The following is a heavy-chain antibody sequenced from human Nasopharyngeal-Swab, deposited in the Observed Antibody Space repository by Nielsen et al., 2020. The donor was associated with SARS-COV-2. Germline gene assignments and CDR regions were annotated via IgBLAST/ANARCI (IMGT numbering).Heavy chain of an antibody. Sequence: SETLSLTCTVPGGSISGYYWSWIRQPPGKGLEWIAHIFYSGSTTYNPSLRSRVTISVDTSKNQFSLRLSSVTAADTAVYFCARRGNSYGGNWFDSWGLGSLVVVSS. CDR3: ARRGNSYGGNWFDS. CDR1: GGSISGYY. J-gene: IGHJ5*01. V-gene: IGHV4-59*01. D-gene: IGHD2/OR15-2a*01. CDR2: IFYSGST.